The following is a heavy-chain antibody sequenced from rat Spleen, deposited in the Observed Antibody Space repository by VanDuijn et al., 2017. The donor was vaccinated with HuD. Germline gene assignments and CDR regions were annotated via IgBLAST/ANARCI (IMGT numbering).Heavy chain of an antibody. Sequence: EVQLVESDGGLVQPGRSLKLSCAASGFTFSDFYMTWVRQAPTKGLEWVATISYDDKTTYYRDSVKGRFTISRDNTKNNLYLQMDSLRSEDTATYYCATTPLYYSADPYYFDYWGQGVMVTVSS. CDR1: GFTFSDFY. V-gene: IGHV5-29*01. J-gene: IGHJ2*01. CDR3: ATTPLYYSADPYYFDY. D-gene: IGHD1-1*01. CDR2: ISYDDKTT.